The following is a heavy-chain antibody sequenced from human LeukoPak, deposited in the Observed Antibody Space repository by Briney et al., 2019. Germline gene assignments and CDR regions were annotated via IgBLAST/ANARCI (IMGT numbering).Heavy chain of an antibody. CDR3: AREGIDSSGYYSYFDY. Sequence: PGGSLRLPCAASGFTFSSYWMSWVRQAPGKGLEWVANIKQDGSEKYYVDSVKGRFTISRDNAKNSLYLQMNSLRAEDTAVYYCAREGIDSSGYYSYFDYRGQGTLVTVSS. CDR1: GFTFSSYW. J-gene: IGHJ4*02. CDR2: IKQDGSEK. V-gene: IGHV3-7*01. D-gene: IGHD3-22*01.